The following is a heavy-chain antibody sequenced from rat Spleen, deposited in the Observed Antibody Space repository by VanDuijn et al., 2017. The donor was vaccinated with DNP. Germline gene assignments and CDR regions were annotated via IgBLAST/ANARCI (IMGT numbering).Heavy chain of an antibody. V-gene: IGHV3-1*01. J-gene: IGHJ2*01. CDR3: ARWTRYFDY. CDR2: ISYSGST. D-gene: IGHD1-7*01. Sequence: EVQLQESGSGLVKPSQSLSLTCSVTGSSITSNYWGWIRKFPGNKMEYIGHISYSGSTNYNSSLKSRISITRDTSKNHFFLHLNSVTTEDTATYYCARWTRYFDYWGQGVMVTVSS. CDR1: GSSITSNY.